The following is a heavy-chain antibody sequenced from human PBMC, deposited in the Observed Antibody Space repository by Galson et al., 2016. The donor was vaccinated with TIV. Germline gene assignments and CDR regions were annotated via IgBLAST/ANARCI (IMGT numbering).Heavy chain of an antibody. CDR2: ISENSGST. J-gene: IGHJ6*02. CDR1: GFTFSSYA. V-gene: IGHV3-23*01. Sequence: SLRLSCAAPGFTFSSYAMNWVRQAPGKGLEWVSSISENSGSTDYADSVKGRFTISRDNSKNTLYLQMDSLRAEDTAVYYCAKQLVDVWGQGTTVTVSS. D-gene: IGHD5-24*01. CDR3: AKQLVDV.